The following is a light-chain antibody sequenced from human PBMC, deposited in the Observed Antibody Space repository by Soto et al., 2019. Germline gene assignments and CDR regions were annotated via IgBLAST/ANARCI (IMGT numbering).Light chain of an antibody. Sequence: DIVMTQSPLSLGVTPGEPASIACRFSQSLLYSDGDNYLDWYLQKPGQSPQLLIYLASNRASGVPARFSGSRSGTDFTLTISSVEPEDFAVFYCHQRNTFGQGTRLEIK. CDR3: HQRNT. J-gene: IGKJ5*01. CDR2: LAS. V-gene: IGKV2-28*01. CDR1: QSLLYSDGDNY.